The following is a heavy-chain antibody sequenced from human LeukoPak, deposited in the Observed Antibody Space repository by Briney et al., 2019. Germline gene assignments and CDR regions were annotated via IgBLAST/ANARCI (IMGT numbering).Heavy chain of an antibody. CDR1: GFTFSSNG. D-gene: IGHD6-6*01. J-gene: IGHJ4*02. CDR3: AKDHSQYSSSPYYFDY. CDR2: ISYDGSNK. Sequence: GGSLRLSCAASGFTFSSNGMHWVRQAPGKGLEWVAVISYDGSNKYYADSVKGRFTISRDNSKNTLYLQMNSLRAEDTAVYYCAKDHSQYSSSPYYFDYWGQGTLVTVSS. V-gene: IGHV3-30*18.